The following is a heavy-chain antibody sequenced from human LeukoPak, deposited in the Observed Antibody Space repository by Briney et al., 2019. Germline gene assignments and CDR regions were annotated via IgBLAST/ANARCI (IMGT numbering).Heavy chain of an antibody. D-gene: IGHD6-19*01. CDR1: GFTFSSYS. J-gene: IGHJ5*02. CDR2: ISSSSSTI. Sequence: GGSLRLSCAASGFTFSSYSMNWVRQAPGKGLEWVSYISSSSSTIYYADSVKGRFTISRDNAKNSLYLQMNSLRDEDTAVYYCVRYSSGWYDDWFDPWGQGTLVTVSS. V-gene: IGHV3-48*02. CDR3: VRYSSGWYDDWFDP.